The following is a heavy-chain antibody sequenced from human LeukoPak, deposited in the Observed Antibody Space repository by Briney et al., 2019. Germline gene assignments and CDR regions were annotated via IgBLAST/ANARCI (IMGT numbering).Heavy chain of an antibody. J-gene: IGHJ5*02. D-gene: IGHD3-10*01. Sequence: SETLSLTCTVSGCSISNSNYYWGWIRQPPGKGLEWIGSIFYSGSTDHNPSLKSRVTISVDTSKNQFSLKLNSVTAADTAVYFCARYYGSGRDTDHWGQGTLVTVSS. CDR1: GCSISNSNYY. V-gene: IGHV4-39*01. CDR3: ARYYGSGRDTDH. CDR2: IFYSGST.